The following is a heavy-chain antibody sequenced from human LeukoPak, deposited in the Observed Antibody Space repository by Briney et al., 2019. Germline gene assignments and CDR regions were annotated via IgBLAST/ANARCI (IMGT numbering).Heavy chain of an antibody. D-gene: IGHD5-24*01. CDR1: GGTFSTYA. CDR3: ARRGGRRDGFHFVGDGYYFDY. J-gene: IGHJ4*02. Sequence: SVKVSCKASGGTFSTYAITWVRQAPGQGLEWMGGIIPISGKANYAQKFQGRVTITADKSTSTAYMELSSLRSEDTAVYYCARRGGRRDGFHFVGDGYYFDYWGQGTLVTVSS. V-gene: IGHV1-69*06. CDR2: IIPISGKA.